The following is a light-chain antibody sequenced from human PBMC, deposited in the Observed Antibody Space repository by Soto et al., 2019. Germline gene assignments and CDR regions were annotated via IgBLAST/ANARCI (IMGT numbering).Light chain of an antibody. J-gene: IGKJ5*01. V-gene: IGKV3-11*01. CDR2: DAS. CDR1: QSVSSY. CDR3: QQRSNWPLT. Sequence: EIVLTQSPGTLSLSPGERATLSCRASQSVSSYLAWYQQKPGQAPRLLIYDASNRATGIPARFSGSGFGSDFTLTISSLEPEDIAVYYCQQRSNWPLTFGQGTRLEIK.